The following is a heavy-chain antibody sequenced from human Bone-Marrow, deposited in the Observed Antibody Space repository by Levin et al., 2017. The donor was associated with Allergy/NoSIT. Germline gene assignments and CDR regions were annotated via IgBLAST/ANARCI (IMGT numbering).Heavy chain of an antibody. D-gene: IGHD3-22*01. CDR1: GFTLDDYA. V-gene: IGHV3-9*01. Sequence: SCAASGFTLDDYAMHWVRQAPGKGLEWVSGISWNCGSIGYADSVKGRFTIPRDNSKNSLYLHMNSLRAEDTAVYYCAKELYYDGSSGYFGAFDIWGQGTMVTVSS. J-gene: IGHJ3*02. CDR2: ISWNCGSI. CDR3: AKELYYDGSSGYFGAFDI.